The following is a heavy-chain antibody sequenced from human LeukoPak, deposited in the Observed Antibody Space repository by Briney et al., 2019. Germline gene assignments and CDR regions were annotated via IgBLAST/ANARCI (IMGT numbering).Heavy chain of an antibody. J-gene: IGHJ4*02. CDR1: GFMFSSYA. Sequence: GGSLRLSCAASGFMFSSYAMSWVRQAPGKGLEWVSAISGSGGSTYYADSVKGRFTISRDNSKNTLYLRMNSLRAEDTAIYYCAKDREIAVAGSFDYWGQGTLVTVSS. CDR2: ISGSGGST. CDR3: AKDREIAVAGSFDY. V-gene: IGHV3-23*01. D-gene: IGHD6-19*01.